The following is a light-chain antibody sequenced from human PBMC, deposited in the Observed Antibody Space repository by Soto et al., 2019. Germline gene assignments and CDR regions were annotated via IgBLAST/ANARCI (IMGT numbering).Light chain of an antibody. CDR2: EES. Sequence: DIQMTQSPSTLSASVGDRVTITCRPSQAVPNNMAWYQQKPGKPPKLLIYEESTLHSGVPSRFSGRKSGTQSTLTIDSLQPEDFATYYCQQVKTYPRTFGGGTKVDI. CDR1: QAVPNN. V-gene: IGKV1-9*01. CDR3: QQVKTYPRT. J-gene: IGKJ4*01.